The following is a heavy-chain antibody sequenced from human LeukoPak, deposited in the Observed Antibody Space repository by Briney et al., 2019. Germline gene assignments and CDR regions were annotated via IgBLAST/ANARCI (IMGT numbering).Heavy chain of an antibody. D-gene: IGHD2-2*01. CDR1: GYTLTELS. Sequence: ASVKVSCKVSGYTLTELSMHWVRQAPGKGLEWMGGFDPEDGETIYAQKFQGRVTMTEDTSTDTAYMELSSLRSEDTAVYYCATEEVRGDQLLYDAFDIWGQGTVVTVSS. CDR3: ATEEVRGDQLLYDAFDI. J-gene: IGHJ3*02. V-gene: IGHV1-24*01. CDR2: FDPEDGET.